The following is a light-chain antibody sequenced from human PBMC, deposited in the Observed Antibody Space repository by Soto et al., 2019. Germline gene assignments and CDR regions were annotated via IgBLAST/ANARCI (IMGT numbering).Light chain of an antibody. J-gene: IGKJ1*01. CDR1: QSLLHSNGYNY. V-gene: IGKV2-28*01. CDR2: LGS. CDR3: MQALQTPT. Sequence: IVMIQSPLSLPVTPGEPASISCRSSQSLLHSNGYNYLDWYLQKPGQSPQLLIYLGSNRASGVPDRFSGSGSGTDFTLKISRVEAEDVGVYYCMQALQTPTFGQGTKVDIK.